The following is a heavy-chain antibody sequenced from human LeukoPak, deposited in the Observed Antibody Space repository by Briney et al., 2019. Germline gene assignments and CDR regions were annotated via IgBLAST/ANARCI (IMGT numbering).Heavy chain of an antibody. D-gene: IGHD3-16*01. J-gene: IGHJ4*02. CDR3: AARPDSHRGPYDY. CDR2: IYNDGST. Sequence: SGGSLRLSCAASGYTVSDKPMTWVRQAAGKGLEWVSVIYNDGSTHYSESVKGRFYISRDNSKNTLYLQMNSLGAEDTAVSHCAARPDSHRGPYDYWGQGTLVTVSS. CDR1: GYTVSDKP. V-gene: IGHV3-66*01.